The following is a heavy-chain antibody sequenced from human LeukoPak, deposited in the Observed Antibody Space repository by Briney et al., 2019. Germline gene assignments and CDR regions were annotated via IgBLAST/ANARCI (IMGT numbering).Heavy chain of an antibody. Sequence: GGSLRLSCAASGFPFSGYAMHWVRQAPGKGLEWVAVISYDGSNKYYADSVKGRFTISRDNSKNTLYLQMNSLRAEDTAVYYCARALRAAAPDAFDIWGQGTMVTVSS. CDR3: ARALRAAAPDAFDI. D-gene: IGHD2-2*01. CDR2: ISYDGSNK. CDR1: GFPFSGYA. J-gene: IGHJ3*02. V-gene: IGHV3-30*19.